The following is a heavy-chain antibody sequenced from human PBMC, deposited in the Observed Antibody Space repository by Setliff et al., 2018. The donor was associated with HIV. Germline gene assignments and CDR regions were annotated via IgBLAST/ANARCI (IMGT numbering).Heavy chain of an antibody. J-gene: IGHJ6*03. V-gene: IGHV1-69*10. CDR2: IIPILGIA. Sequence: AASVKVSCKASGGTFSSYAISWVRQAPGQGLEWMGGIIPILGIANYAQKFQGRVTITTDESTSTAYMELSSLRSEDTAVYYCARAVYYYYYYMDVWGKGTTVTVSS. CDR1: GGTFSSYA. CDR3: ARAVYYYYYYMDV.